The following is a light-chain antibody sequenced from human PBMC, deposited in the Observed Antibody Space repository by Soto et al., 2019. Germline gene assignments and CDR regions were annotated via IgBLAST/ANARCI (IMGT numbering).Light chain of an antibody. CDR2: TVS. V-gene: IGLV2-14*01. CDR3: SSYASSSTLV. CDR1: SSDVGGYSY. J-gene: IGLJ1*01. Sequence: QSALTQPASVSGSPGQSITISCTGTSSDVGGYSYVSWYQHHPGKAPKLLIYTVSNRPSGVSNRFSGSKSGNTASLTISGRQAEDEADYYCSSYASSSTLVFGTGTKLTVL.